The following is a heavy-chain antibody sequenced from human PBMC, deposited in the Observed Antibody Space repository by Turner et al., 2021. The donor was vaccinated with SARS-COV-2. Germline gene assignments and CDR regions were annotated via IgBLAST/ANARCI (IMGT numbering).Heavy chain of an antibody. D-gene: IGHD3-3*01. V-gene: IGHV1-8*01. Sequence: QVHLVQSGSEVKKPGASVKVSCQASGYTFTSYAINWLRQATGQGLGWMGWMKPNSGNTGYAKKFQGRVTMNGKTSISTAYMELSSMRSDDTAVYYCARGHFDLWSGYWGSDVWGQGTTVTVSS. CDR1: GYTFTSYA. J-gene: IGHJ6*02. CDR2: MKPNSGNT. CDR3: ARGHFDLWSGYWGSDV.